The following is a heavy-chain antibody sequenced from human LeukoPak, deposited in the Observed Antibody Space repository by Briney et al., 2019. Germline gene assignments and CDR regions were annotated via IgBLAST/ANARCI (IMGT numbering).Heavy chain of an antibody. CDR3: ARGGGDYNPFDY. V-gene: IGHV3-23*01. CDR1: GFTFSSYA. CDR2: IGAGGTFT. Sequence: GGSLRLSCTASGFTFSSYAMNWVRQAPGKGLEWVSGIGAGGTFTYYADSVKGRFTISRHNSKNTLYLEINSLRPDDTAVYYCARGGGDYNPFDYWGQGTLVTVSS. J-gene: IGHJ4*02. D-gene: IGHD4-17*01.